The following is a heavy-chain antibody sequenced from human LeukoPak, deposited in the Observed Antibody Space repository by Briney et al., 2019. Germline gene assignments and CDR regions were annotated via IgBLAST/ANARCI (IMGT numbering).Heavy chain of an antibody. CDR2: IYPGDSDT. J-gene: IGHJ4*02. V-gene: IGHV5-51*01. CDR1: GYSFTSYW. Sequence: GESLKISCKGSGYSFTSYWIGWVGQMPGKGLEWMGIIYPGDSDTRYSPSFQGQVTIPADKSISTAYLQWSSLKASDTAMYYCARGDSLYYYDSSGYLFDYWGQGTLVTVSS. D-gene: IGHD3-22*01. CDR3: ARGDSLYYYDSSGYLFDY.